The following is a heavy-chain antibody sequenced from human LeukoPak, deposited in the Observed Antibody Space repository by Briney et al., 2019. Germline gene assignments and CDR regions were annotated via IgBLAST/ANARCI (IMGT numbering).Heavy chain of an antibody. D-gene: IGHD3-22*01. CDR2: IIPILGIA. CDR1: GGTFSSYA. J-gene: IGHJ4*02. CDR3: ARGYYESSAYYFDY. Sequence: GASVKVSCKASGGTFSSYAISWVRQAPGQGLEWMGRIIPILGIANYAQKFQGRVTMTRNTSTSTAYMDLSSLRSEDTAVYYCARGYYESSAYYFDYWGQGTLVTVSS. V-gene: IGHV1-69*04.